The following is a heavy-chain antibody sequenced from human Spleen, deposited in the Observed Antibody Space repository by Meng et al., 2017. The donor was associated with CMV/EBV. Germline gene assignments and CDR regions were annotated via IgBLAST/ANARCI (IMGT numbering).Heavy chain of an antibody. CDR1: GFSCRTYW. J-gene: IGHJ4*02. CDR3: ARERPRTTVCFDY. CDR2: INQDGSEK. V-gene: IGHV3-7*01. D-gene: IGHD4-11*01. Sequence: VSGFSCRTYWMSGVRQAPGKGLEWVAKINQDGSEKYYVDSVKGRFSISRDNAKNSLYLQMNSLSADDTAVYYCARERPRTTVCFDYWGQGTLVTVSS.